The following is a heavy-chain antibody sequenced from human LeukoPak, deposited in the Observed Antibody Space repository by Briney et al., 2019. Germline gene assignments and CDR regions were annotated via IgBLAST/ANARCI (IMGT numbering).Heavy chain of an antibody. CDR1: GFTLSSYA. D-gene: IGHD3-3*01. V-gene: IGHV3-23*01. CDR3: ARAGDYDFWSGYYSDY. CDR2: ISVSGNT. Sequence: GGSLRLSCAASGFTLSSYAMSWVRQGPGKGLEWVSAISVSGNTYHADSVKGRFTISRDNAKNSLYLQMNSLRAEDTAVYYCARAGDYDFWSGYYSDYWGQGTLVTVSS. J-gene: IGHJ4*02.